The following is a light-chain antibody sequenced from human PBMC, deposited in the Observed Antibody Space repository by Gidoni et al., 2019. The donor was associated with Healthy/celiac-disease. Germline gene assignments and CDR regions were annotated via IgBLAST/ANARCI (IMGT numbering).Light chain of an antibody. CDR1: QSVSSSY. V-gene: IGKV3-20*01. J-gene: IGKJ1*01. Sequence: EIVLTQSPGTLSLSPGERATLSCRASQSVSSSYLAWYQQKPVQAPRLLTYGASSRATGIPDRFSGSGSGTDFTLTISRLEPEDFAVYYCQQYGSSPGTFGQGTKLEIK. CDR3: QQYGSSPGT. CDR2: GAS.